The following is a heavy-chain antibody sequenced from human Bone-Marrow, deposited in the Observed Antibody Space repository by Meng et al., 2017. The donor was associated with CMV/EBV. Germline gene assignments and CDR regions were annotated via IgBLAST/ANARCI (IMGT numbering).Heavy chain of an antibody. J-gene: IGHJ4*02. CDR3: ARFPPLYSSSSGRVY. Sequence: ASGKVSCKASGYTFTSYDINWVRQATGQGLEWMGWMNPNSGDTGYAQNFQGRVTMTRNTSISTAYMELSSLRSDDTAVYYCARFPPLYSSSSGRVYWGQGALVTVSS. V-gene: IGHV1-8*01. D-gene: IGHD6-6*01. CDR1: GYTFTSYD. CDR2: MNPNSGDT.